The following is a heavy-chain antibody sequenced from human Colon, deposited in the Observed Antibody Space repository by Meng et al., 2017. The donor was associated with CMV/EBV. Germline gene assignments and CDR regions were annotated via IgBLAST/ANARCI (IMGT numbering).Heavy chain of an antibody. D-gene: IGHD3-22*01. J-gene: IGHJ4*02. CDR1: GFTFSTYE. CDR2: ISSDGRTI. Sequence: GESLKISCAGSGFTFSTYEFNWVRQAPGKGLEWVSYISSDGRTIYYADSVKGRFTTSRDNAKDSLYLQMNSLRAEDTAVYCCARSGYNYSSGFDYWGQGTLVTVSS. V-gene: IGHV3-48*03. CDR3: ARSGYNYSSGFDY.